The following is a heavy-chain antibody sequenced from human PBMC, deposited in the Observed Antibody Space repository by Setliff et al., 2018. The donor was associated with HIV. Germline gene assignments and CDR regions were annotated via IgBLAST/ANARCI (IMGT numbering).Heavy chain of an antibody. CDR2: FYYSWNA. Sequence: SETLSLTCTVSGASIGRRSDCWGWIRQPPGKGLEWIGSFYYSWNAYYNPSLKSRVTISVDTSKNQFSLKLSSVTAADTAVYYCARLAASIAARRRFDYWGQGTLVTVS. D-gene: IGHD6-6*01. J-gene: IGHJ4*02. V-gene: IGHV4-39*01. CDR3: ARLAASIAARRRFDY. CDR1: GASIGRRSDC.